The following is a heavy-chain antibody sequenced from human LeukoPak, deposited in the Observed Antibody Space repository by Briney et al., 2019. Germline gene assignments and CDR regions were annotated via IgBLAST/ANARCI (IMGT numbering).Heavy chain of an antibody. V-gene: IGHV3-66*04. D-gene: IGHD1-26*01. CDR2: IYSGGST. CDR1: GFSFSTYG. J-gene: IGHJ4*02. Sequence: GGTLRLSCAASGFSFSTYGMSWVRQAPGKGLEWVSLIYSGGSTYYADSVKGRFIISRDNSKNTLYLQMNSLRAEDMAVYYCARLAGGSYSDYWGQGTLVTVSS. CDR3: ARLAGGSYSDY.